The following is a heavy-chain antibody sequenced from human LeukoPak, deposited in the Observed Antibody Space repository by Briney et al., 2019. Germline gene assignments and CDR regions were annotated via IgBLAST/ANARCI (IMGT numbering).Heavy chain of an antibody. J-gene: IGHJ1*01. CDR1: GLTFSREW. V-gene: IGHV3-74*03. D-gene: IGHD3-10*01. Sequence: GGSLRLSCEASGLTFSREWMHWVRQAPGKGLVWVSRINNDGSGTTYADSVKGRFTISGDNAKNTLYLQMNSLRAEDTAVYYCTRVYGPGINEYFQLWGQGTLATVSS. CDR2: INNDGSGT. CDR3: TRVYGPGINEYFQL.